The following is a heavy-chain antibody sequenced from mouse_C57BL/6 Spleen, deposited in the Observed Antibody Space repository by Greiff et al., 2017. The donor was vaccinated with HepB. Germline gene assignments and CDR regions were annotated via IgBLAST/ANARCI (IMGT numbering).Heavy chain of an antibody. Sequence: QVQLQQPGAELVKPGASVKMSCKASGYTFTSYWITWVKQRPGQGLEWIGDIYPGSGSTNYNEKFKSKATLTVDTSSSTASMQLSSLTSEDSAVYYCARRWLLRGDHYAMDYWGQGTSVTVSS. J-gene: IGHJ4*01. CDR3: ARRWLLRGDHYAMDY. CDR1: GYTFTSYW. D-gene: IGHD2-3*01. V-gene: IGHV1-55*01. CDR2: IYPGSGST.